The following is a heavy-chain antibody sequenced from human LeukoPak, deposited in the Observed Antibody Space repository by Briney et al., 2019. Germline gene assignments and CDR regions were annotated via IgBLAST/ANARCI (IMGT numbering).Heavy chain of an antibody. D-gene: IGHD4-17*01. CDR1: GGSISSYY. Sequence: SETLSLTCTVSGGSISSYYWSWIRQPPGKGLEWIGYIYYSGSTNYNPSLKSRVTISVDASKNQFSLKLSSVTAADTAVYYCARLVLEDDYGDYVGQALDYWGQGTLVTVSS. CDR2: IYYSGST. J-gene: IGHJ4*02. V-gene: IGHV4-59*08. CDR3: ARLVLEDDYGDYVGQALDY.